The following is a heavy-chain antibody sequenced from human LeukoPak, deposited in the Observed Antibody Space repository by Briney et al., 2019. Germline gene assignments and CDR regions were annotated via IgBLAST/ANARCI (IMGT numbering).Heavy chain of an antibody. V-gene: IGHV3-48*04. Sequence: GGSLRLSCAASGFTFSSYSMNWVRQAPGKEPEWISYISSSGSLVYYADSVKGRFTVSRDNAQKSLFLQMNGLRVEDTAMYYCARDSLHNYGGTGYGYYFDYWGQGTPVTVSS. CDR2: ISSSGSLV. CDR1: GFTFSSYS. D-gene: IGHD4/OR15-4a*01. J-gene: IGHJ4*02. CDR3: ARDSLHNYGGTGYGYYFDY.